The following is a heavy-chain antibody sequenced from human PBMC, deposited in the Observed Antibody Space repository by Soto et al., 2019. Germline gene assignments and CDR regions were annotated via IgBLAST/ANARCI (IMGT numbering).Heavy chain of an antibody. V-gene: IGHV4-59*08. Sequence: PSETLSLTCTVSGGSISSYYWSWIRQPPGKGLEWIGYIYYSGSTNYNPSLKSRVTISVDTSKNQFSLKLSSVTAADTAVYFCARRPGYCSGDSCRIAYWGQGTLVTVAS. CDR1: GGSISSYY. J-gene: IGHJ4*02. CDR2: IYYSGST. CDR3: ARRPGYCSGDSCRIAY. D-gene: IGHD2-15*01.